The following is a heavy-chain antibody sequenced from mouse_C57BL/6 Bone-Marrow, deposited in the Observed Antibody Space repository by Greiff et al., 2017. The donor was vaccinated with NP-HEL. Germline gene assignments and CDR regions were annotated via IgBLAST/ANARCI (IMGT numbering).Heavy chain of an antibody. CDR3: AREITTVDYAMDY. CDR1: GYTFTSYG. V-gene: IGHV1-81*01. D-gene: IGHD1-1*01. CDR2: IYPRSGNT. Sequence: QVQLKQSGAELARPGASVKLSCKASGYTFTSYGISWVKQRPGQGLEWIGEIYPRSGNTYYNEKFKGKATLTADKSSSTAYMELRSLTSEDAAVYFCAREITTVDYAMDYWGQGTSVTVSS. J-gene: IGHJ4*01.